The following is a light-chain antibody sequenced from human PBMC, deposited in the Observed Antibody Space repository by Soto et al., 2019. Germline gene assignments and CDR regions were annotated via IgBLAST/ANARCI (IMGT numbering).Light chain of an antibody. CDR2: EVS. CDR1: RSDVGGYNY. CDR3: TSYTSSSTLVI. Sequence: QSALTQPASVSGSPGQSITISCTGTRSDVGGYNYVSWYQQHPGKAPKLMIYEVSNRPSGVSNRFSGSKSGNTASLTISGLQADDDANYYCTSYTSSSTLVIFGGGTKLTVL. J-gene: IGLJ2*01. V-gene: IGLV2-14*01.